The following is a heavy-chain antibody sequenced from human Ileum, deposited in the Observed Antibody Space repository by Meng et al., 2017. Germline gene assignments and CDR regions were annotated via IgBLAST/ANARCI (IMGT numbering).Heavy chain of an antibody. D-gene: IGHD1-26*01. V-gene: IGHV4-34*01. CDR1: GGSFNDYY. Sequence: QVQPNPVGEGLLKPSETLALPCAVFGGSFNDYYWSWVRQSPGKGLEWIGQIHHSGRTNYKSSLERRVTISVDTSKSQFSLKLTSVTAADTAMYYCVRGPARETHDFDYWGQGALVTVSS. CDR2: IHHSGRT. CDR3: VRGPARETHDFDY. J-gene: IGHJ4*02.